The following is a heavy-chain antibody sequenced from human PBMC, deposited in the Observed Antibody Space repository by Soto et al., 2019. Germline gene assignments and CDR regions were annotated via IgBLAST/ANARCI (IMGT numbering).Heavy chain of an antibody. CDR3: ASVLRGWFDP. V-gene: IGHV4-4*02. CDR2: ISHSGIT. D-gene: IGHD6-6*01. J-gene: IGHJ5*02. CDR1: GGSITSANW. Sequence: SETLSLTCAVSGGSITSANWWTWVRQPPGGGLEWIGEISHSGITNYKASLKSRVTMSVDKTKNDVSLKLTSVTAADTAVYYCASVLRGWFDPWGQGTPVTVSS.